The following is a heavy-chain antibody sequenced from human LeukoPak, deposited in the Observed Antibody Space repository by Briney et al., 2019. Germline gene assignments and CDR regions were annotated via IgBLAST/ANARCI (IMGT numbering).Heavy chain of an antibody. CDR2: ISGSGGST. D-gene: IGHD2-2*01. Sequence: GGSLRLSCAASGFTFSSYAMSWVRQAPGKGLEWVSAISGSGGSTYYADSVKGRFTISRDNSKNTLYLQMNGLRAEDTAVYYCAKHWSYCSSTSCFFNYYYYYMDVWGKGTTVTVSS. CDR3: AKHWSYCSSTSCFFNYYYYYMDV. V-gene: IGHV3-23*01. J-gene: IGHJ6*03. CDR1: GFTFSSYA.